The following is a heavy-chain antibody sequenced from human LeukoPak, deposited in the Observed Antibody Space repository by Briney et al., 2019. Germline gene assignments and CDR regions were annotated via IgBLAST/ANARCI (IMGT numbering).Heavy chain of an antibody. Sequence: GGSLRLSCAASGFTFDDYTMHWVRQAPGKGLEWVSLISWDGGSTYYAGSVKGRFTISRDNSKNSLYLQMNSLRADDTAVYYCAKCSTPGYTSGWCNWIDPWGQGTLVTVSS. CDR1: GFTFDDYT. D-gene: IGHD6-19*01. J-gene: IGHJ5*02. CDR2: ISWDGGST. CDR3: AKCSTPGYTSGWCNWIDP. V-gene: IGHV3-43*01.